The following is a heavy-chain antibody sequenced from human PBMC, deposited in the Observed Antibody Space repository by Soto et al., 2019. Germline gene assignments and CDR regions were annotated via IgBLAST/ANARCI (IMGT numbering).Heavy chain of an antibody. V-gene: IGHV3-30*18. CDR3: AKDSWFDP. CDR1: GFTFSSYG. Sequence: QVQLVESGRGVVQPGRSLRLSCAASGFTFSSYGMHWVRQAPGKGLEWVAVISYDGSNKYYADSVKGRFTISRDNSKNTLYLQMNSLRAEDTAVYYCAKDSWFDPWGQGTLVTVSS. CDR2: ISYDGSNK. J-gene: IGHJ5*02.